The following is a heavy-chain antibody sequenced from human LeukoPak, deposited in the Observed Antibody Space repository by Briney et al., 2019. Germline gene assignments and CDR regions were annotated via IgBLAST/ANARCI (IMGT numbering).Heavy chain of an antibody. V-gene: IGHV3-23*01. CDR3: AKAITVVTPRDAFDI. D-gene: IGHD4-23*01. J-gene: IGHJ3*02. CDR1: GFTFSTYA. CDR2: ISGRGVST. Sequence: GGSLRLSCAASGFTFSTYAMSWVRQAPGKGLEWVSAISGRGVSTSYADSVRGRFTISRDNSKNTLYLQMNSLRAEDTAVYYCAKAITVVTPRDAFDIWGQGTMVTVSS.